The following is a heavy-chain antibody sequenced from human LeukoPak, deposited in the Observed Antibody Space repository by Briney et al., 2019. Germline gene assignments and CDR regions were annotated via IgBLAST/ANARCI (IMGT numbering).Heavy chain of an antibody. CDR1: GYTFTGYY. J-gene: IGHJ3*02. V-gene: IGHV1-2*02. CDR3: ARDLEWEQHNAFDI. Sequence: ASVKVSCKASGYTFTGYYMHWVRQAPGQGLEWMGWINPNSGDTNYAQKFQGRVTMTRDTSITTAYMELSRLRSDDTAVYYCARDLEWEQHNAFDIWGQGTMVTVSS. CDR2: INPNSGDT. D-gene: IGHD1-26*01.